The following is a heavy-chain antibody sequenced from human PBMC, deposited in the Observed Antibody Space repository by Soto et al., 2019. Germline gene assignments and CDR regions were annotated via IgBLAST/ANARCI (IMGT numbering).Heavy chain of an antibody. V-gene: IGHV4-59*12. Sequence: SETLSLTCTVSGGSISSYYWSWIRQPPGKGLEWIGYIYYSGSTNYNMSLKSRVTISVDTSKNQFSLKLSSVTAADTAVYYCARVTGYYDILTGYYKGAFDIWGQGTMVTVSS. J-gene: IGHJ3*02. D-gene: IGHD3-9*01. CDR2: IYYSGST. CDR1: GGSISSYY. CDR3: ARVTGYYDILTGYYKGAFDI.